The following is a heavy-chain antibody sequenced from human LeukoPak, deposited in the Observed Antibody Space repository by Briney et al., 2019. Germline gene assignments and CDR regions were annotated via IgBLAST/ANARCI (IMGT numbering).Heavy chain of an antibody. CDR3: VRDQFS. J-gene: IGHJ6*02. Sequence: GGSLRLSCAASGFTVSNNYMSWVRQAPGRLEWLSVTYSGETQYADSVKGRFTISRDDSKNTLYLRMNSLRAEDTAIYYCVRDQFSWGQGTTVTVSS. D-gene: IGHD3-3*01. CDR2: TYSGET. CDR1: GFTVSNNY. V-gene: IGHV3-66*01.